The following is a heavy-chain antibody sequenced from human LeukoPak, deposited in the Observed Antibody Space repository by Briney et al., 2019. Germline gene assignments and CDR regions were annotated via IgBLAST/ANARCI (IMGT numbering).Heavy chain of an antibody. CDR1: GLTSSDYY. V-gene: IGHV3-11*01. J-gene: IGHJ4*02. Sequence: PGGSLRLSGAATGLTSSDYYMSWIRPAPGKGLEWVSYITSSGSTRYYADAVKGRFTIPRDNAKNSLYLQMNSLRAEDTAVYYCAADGYWGQGTLVTVSS. CDR2: ITSSGSTR. CDR3: AADGY.